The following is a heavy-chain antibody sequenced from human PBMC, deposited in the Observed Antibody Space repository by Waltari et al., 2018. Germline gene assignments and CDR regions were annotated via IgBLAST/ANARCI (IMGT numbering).Heavy chain of an antibody. D-gene: IGHD2-21*01. CDR2: IYHSGIV. CDR3: ARHEGCGGTTCYETGFYQH. CDR1: RYSLSNGYY. J-gene: IGHJ1*01. Sequence: QFQLQESGPGLVQPWETVSPNCALSRYSLSNGYYSAWIRQPPGKGLEWLGFIYHSGIVYYNPSLKSRVTISIDTSKNQFSLMLTSVTAADTAVYYCARHEGCGGTTCYETGFYQHWGQGTLVTVTS. V-gene: IGHV4-38-2*01.